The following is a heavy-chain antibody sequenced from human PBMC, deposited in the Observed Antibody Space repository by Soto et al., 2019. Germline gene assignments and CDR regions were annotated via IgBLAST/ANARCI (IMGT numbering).Heavy chain of an antibody. CDR1: GATFTSNA. J-gene: IGHJ6*02. Sequence: KSSAKAPGATFTSNAISGFRQAPGQGLDGMGGIIPIFGTANYAQKFQGRVTITADESTSTAYMELSSLRSEDTAVYYCARGYCSSTSCFAPYYYYGMDVWGQ. CDR3: ARGYCSSTSCFAPYYYYGMDV. D-gene: IGHD2-2*01. V-gene: IGHV1-69*01. CDR2: IIPIFGTA.